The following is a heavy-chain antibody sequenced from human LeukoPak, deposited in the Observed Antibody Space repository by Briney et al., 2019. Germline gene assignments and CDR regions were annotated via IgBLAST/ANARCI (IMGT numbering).Heavy chain of an antibody. J-gene: IGHJ4*02. CDR1: GFTFSTYG. D-gene: IGHD3-10*01. V-gene: IGHV3-30*03. CDR3: ARALTLLWFGELSPSFDY. Sequence: PGGSLRLSCAASGFTFSTYGMHWVRQAPGKGLEWVALISYDGSDKYYADSVKGRFTISRDNAKNSLYLQMNSLRAEDTAVYYCARALTLLWFGELSPSFDYWGQGTLVTVSS. CDR2: ISYDGSDK.